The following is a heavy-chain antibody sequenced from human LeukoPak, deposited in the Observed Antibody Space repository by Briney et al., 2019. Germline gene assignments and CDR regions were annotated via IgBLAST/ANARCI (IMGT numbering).Heavy chain of an antibody. V-gene: IGHV5-51*01. D-gene: IGHD6-19*01. CDR3: ARHRRGSSGWYAFDY. CDR2: IYPGDSDT. J-gene: IGHJ4*02. CDR1: GYSFTNYW. Sequence: GESLKISCKGSGYSFTNYWIGWVRQMPGKGLEWMGIIYPGDSDTRYSPSFQGQVTISADKSISTAYLQWSSLKASDTAMYYCARHRRGSSGWYAFDYWGQGTLVTVSS.